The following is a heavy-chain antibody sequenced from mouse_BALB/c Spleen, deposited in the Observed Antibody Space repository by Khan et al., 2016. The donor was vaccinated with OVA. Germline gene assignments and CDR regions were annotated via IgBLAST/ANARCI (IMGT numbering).Heavy chain of an antibody. D-gene: IGHD1-1*01. CDR1: GYTFTSYW. J-gene: IGHJ2*01. Sequence: QVQLKASGAELVKAGASVKMSCKASGYTFTSYWMHWVKQRLGQGLEWFAETNPTHGRHYYNEKFKSKATLTVDKSSSTAYMLLSGPTFEDSAVYYCARIKKIVATYFDYGGQGTTLTVSS. CDR2: TNPTHGRH. V-gene: IGHV1S81*02. CDR3: ARIKKIVATYFDY.